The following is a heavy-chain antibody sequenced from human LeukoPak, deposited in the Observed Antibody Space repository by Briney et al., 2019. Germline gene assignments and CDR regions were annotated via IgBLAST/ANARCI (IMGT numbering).Heavy chain of an antibody. J-gene: IGHJ4*02. Sequence: GGSLRLSCAASGFTFSSYSMNWVRQAPGKGLEWVSYISSSSSTIYYANSVKGRFTISRDNSKSTLYLQMGSLRPEDMAVYYCASTEEGCSSTSCYGTFDYWGQGTLVTVSS. CDR1: GFTFSSYS. CDR3: ASTEEGCSSTSCYGTFDY. D-gene: IGHD2-2*01. CDR2: ISSSSSTI. V-gene: IGHV3-48*04.